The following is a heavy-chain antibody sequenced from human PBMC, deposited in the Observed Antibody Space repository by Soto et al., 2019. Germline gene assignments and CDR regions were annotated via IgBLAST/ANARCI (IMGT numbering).Heavy chain of an antibody. Sequence: QVQLVQSGAEVKKPGASVKVSCKASGYTFTSYGISWVRQAPGQGLEWMGWISAYNGNTNYAQKLQGRVTMTTDTSTSTAYMGLRSLRSDDTAVYYCARDQTGTYYYYGMDVWGQGTTVTVSS. D-gene: IGHD7-27*01. CDR3: ARDQTGTYYYYGMDV. J-gene: IGHJ6*02. CDR2: ISAYNGNT. CDR1: GYTFTSYG. V-gene: IGHV1-18*01.